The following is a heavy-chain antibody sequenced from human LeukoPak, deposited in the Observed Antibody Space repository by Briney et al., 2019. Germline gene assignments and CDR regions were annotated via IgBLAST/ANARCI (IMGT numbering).Heavy chain of an antibody. CDR2: IYTSGST. D-gene: IGHD4-17*01. CDR3: AGDRTVTIYLSPEYYFDY. CDR1: GGSISSYY. V-gene: IGHV4-4*07. Sequence: PSETLSLTCTVSGGSISSYYWSWIRQPAGKGLEWIGRIYTSGSTNYNPSLKSRVTMSVDTSKNQFSLKLSSVTAADTAVYYCAGDRTVTIYLSPEYYFDYWGQGTLVTVSS. J-gene: IGHJ4*02.